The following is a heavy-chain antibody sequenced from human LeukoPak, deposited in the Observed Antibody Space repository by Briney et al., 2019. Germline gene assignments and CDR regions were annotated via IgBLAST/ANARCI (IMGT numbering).Heavy chain of an antibody. V-gene: IGHV4-39*07. J-gene: IGHJ6*02. CDR2: IYYSGST. Sequence: SETLSLTCTVSGGSTSSSSYYWGWIRQPPGKGLEWIGSIYYSGSTYYNPSLKSRVTISVDTSKNQFSLKLSSVTAADTAVYYCVRADRGTLPIHSEQHAYGMDVWGQGTTVTVSS. CDR1: GGSTSSSSYY. D-gene: IGHD6-13*01. CDR3: VRADRGTLPIHSEQHAYGMDV.